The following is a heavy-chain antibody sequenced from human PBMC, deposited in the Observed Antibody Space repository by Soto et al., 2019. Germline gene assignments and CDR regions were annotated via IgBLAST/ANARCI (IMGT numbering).Heavy chain of an antibody. CDR3: VKGRGVRYFDWLLSY. CDR1: GFTFSSYA. V-gene: IGHV3-64D*06. D-gene: IGHD3-9*01. CDR2: ISSNGGST. Sequence: PGGCLRLACSASGFTFSSYAMHWVRQAPGKGLEYVSAISSNGGSTYYADSVKGRFTISRDNSKNTLYLQMSSLRAEDTAVYYCVKGRGVRYFDWLLSYWGQGTLVTVSS. J-gene: IGHJ4*02.